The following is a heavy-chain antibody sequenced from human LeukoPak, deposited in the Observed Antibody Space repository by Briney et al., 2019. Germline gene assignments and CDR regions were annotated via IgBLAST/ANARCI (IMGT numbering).Heavy chain of an antibody. CDR3: ARTPSGSYLFDY. D-gene: IGHD1-26*01. J-gene: IGHJ4*02. Sequence: ASVKVSCKASGYTFTGYYMHWVRQAPGQGLEWMGCINPNSGGTKYAQKFQGGVTLTRDTSISTAYMELSRLRSDDTAVYYCARTPSGSYLFDYWGQGTLDTVSS. V-gene: IGHV1-2*02. CDR2: INPNSGGT. CDR1: GYTFTGYY.